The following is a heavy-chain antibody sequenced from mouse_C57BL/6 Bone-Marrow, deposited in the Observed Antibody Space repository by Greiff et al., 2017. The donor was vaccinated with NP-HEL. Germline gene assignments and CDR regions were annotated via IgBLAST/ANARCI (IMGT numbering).Heavy chain of an antibody. CDR3: ARTPRVLRSFAY. J-gene: IGHJ3*01. CDR1: GYTFTSYW. D-gene: IGHD1-1*01. V-gene: IGHV1-64*01. CDR2: IHPNSGST. Sequence: QVQLQQPGAELVKPGASVKLSCKASGYTFTSYWMHWVKQRPGQGLEWIGMIHPNSGSTNYNEKFKSKATLTVDKSSSTAYMPLSSLTSEYSAVDYCARTPRVLRSFAYWGQGTLVTVSA.